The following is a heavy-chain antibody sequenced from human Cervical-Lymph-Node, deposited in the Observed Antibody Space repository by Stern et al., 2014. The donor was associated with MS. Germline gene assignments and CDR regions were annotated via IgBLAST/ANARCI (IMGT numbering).Heavy chain of an antibody. D-gene: IGHD6-13*01. V-gene: IGHV3-30*01. CDR3: AREMIAAAGTIPFDY. CDR1: GFTFSSYA. J-gene: IGHJ4*02. Sequence: EQLVESGGGVVQPGRSLRISCAASGFTFSSYAMHWVRQAPGKGLEWVAVISYDGSNKYYASAVKGRFTISRDNSKNTLYLQMNSLRAEDTALYYCAREMIAAAGTIPFDYWGQGTLVTVSS. CDR2: ISYDGSNK.